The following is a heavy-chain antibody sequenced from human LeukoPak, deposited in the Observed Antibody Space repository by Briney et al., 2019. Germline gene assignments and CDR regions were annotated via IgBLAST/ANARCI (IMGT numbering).Heavy chain of an antibody. D-gene: IGHD3-16*01. CDR3: AKVTGGDMITYGGLDY. CDR2: ISGNGDIT. V-gene: IGHV3-23*01. CDR1: GFTLSHYA. J-gene: IGHJ4*02. Sequence: GGSLRLSCAASGFTLSHYAMSWVRQAPGKGLEWVSAISGNGDITYYTDSVKGRFTISRDNSKNTLYLQMNSLRAEDTAVYYCAKVTGGDMITYGGLDYWGQGTLVTVSS.